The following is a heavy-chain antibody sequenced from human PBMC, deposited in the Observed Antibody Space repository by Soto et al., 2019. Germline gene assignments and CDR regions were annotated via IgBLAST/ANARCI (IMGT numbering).Heavy chain of an antibody. CDR1: GFTFSSYS. J-gene: IGHJ3*02. V-gene: IGHV3-48*02. CDR2: ISSSSSTI. Sequence: GGSRRLSCAASGFTFSSYSMNWVRQAPGKGLEWVSYISSSSSTIYYADAVKGRFTISRDNAKNSLDLQMNSLRDEDTAVYYCARDGGICPIWGQGTMVTGSS. CDR3: ARDGGICPI. D-gene: IGHD3-16*01.